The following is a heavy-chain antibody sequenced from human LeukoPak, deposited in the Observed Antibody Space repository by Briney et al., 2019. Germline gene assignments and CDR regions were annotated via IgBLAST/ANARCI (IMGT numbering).Heavy chain of an antibody. CDR1: GYTFTSYY. Sequence: GASVNVSCKASGYTFTSYYMHWVRQAPGQGLEWMGIINPSGGSTSYAQKFQGRVTMTRDMSTSTVYMELSSLRSEDTAVYYCARDGQREGWFDPWGQGTLVTVSS. CDR2: INPSGGST. J-gene: IGHJ5*02. V-gene: IGHV1-46*01. CDR3: ARDGQREGWFDP.